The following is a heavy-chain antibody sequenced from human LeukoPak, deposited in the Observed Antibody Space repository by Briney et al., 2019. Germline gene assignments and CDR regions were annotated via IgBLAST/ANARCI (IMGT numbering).Heavy chain of an antibody. CDR2: IYYSGST. V-gene: IGHV4-59*01. CDR1: GGSISSYY. D-gene: IGHD6-6*01. CDR3: ARGGRRSSSSKCFDY. Sequence: SSETLSLTCTVSGGSISSYYWSWIRQPPGKGLEWIGYIYYSGSTNYNPSLKSRVTISVDTSKNQFSLKLSSVTAADTAVYYCARGGRRSSSSKCFDYWGQGTLVTVSS. J-gene: IGHJ4*02.